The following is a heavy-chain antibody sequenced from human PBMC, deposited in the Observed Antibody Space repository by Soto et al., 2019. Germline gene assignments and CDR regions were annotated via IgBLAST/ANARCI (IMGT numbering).Heavy chain of an antibody. Sequence: ASVKVSCKACGGTFSSYAISWVRQAPRQGLEWMGGIIPIFGTANYAQKFQGRVTITADESTSTAYMELSSLRSEDTAVYYCAREPQRRYYDSSGYYYFDYWGQGTLVTVSS. CDR1: GGTFSSYA. D-gene: IGHD3-22*01. V-gene: IGHV1-69*13. CDR2: IIPIFGTA. J-gene: IGHJ4*02. CDR3: AREPQRRYYDSSGYYYFDY.